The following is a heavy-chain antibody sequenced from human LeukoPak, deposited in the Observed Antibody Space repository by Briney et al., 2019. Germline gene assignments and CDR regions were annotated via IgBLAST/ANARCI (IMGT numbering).Heavy chain of an antibody. Sequence: SETLSLTCAVFGGSFSGYYWNWIRQPPGKGLEWIGQINPSRNTNYNPSLKSRVTISVDTSKNQFSLKLSSVTAADTAVYYCARTAYDFWSGYPYDAFDIWGQGTMVTVSS. CDR3: ARTAYDFWSGYPYDAFDI. CDR2: INPSRNT. CDR1: GGSFSGYY. V-gene: IGHV4-34*01. D-gene: IGHD3-3*01. J-gene: IGHJ3*02.